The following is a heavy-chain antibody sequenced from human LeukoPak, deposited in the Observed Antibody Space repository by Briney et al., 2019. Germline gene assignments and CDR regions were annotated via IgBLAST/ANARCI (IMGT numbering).Heavy chain of an antibody. Sequence: ASVKVSCKASGYTFTGYYMHWVRQAPGQGLEWMGWISAYNGNTNYAQKLQGRVTMTTDTSTSTAYMELRSLRSDDTAVYYCARLYNWNYLGNYYMDVWGKGTTVTVSS. V-gene: IGHV1-18*04. CDR3: ARLYNWNYLGNYYMDV. CDR2: ISAYNGNT. J-gene: IGHJ6*03. CDR1: GYTFTGYY. D-gene: IGHD1-7*01.